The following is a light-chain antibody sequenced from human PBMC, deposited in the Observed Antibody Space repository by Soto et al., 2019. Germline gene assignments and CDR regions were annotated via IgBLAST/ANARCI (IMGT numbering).Light chain of an antibody. CDR2: DVT. Sequence: QSVLTQPRSLSGSPGQSVTISCTGTSSGVGGYNYVSWYQQHPDKAPKVMIYDVTKRPSGVPDRFSGSKSGNTASLTISGLQAEDEADYYCCSYAGSYIYVFGTG. V-gene: IGLV2-11*01. J-gene: IGLJ1*01. CDR1: SSGVGGYNY. CDR3: CSYAGSYIYV.